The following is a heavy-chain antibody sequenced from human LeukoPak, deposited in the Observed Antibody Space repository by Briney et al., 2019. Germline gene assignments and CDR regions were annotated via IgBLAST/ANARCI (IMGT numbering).Heavy chain of an antibody. D-gene: IGHD3-22*01. Sequence: AGGSLRLSCAASGFTFSSYAMSWVRQAPGKGLEWVSAISGSGGSTYYADSVKGRFTISRGNSKNTLYLQMNSLRAEDTAVYYCAKAMIVVVIQGGLDYWGQGTLVTVSS. CDR3: AKAMIVVVIQGGLDY. CDR2: ISGSGGST. V-gene: IGHV3-23*01. CDR1: GFTFSSYA. J-gene: IGHJ4*02.